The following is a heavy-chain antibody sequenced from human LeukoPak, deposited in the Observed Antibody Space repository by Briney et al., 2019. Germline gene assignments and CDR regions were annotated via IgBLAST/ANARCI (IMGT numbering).Heavy chain of an antibody. CDR3: ARRITMVRGVIIKGWFDP. Sequence: SETLSLTCTVSGYSISSGYYWSWIRQPPEKGLEWIGEINHSGSTNYNPSLKSRVTISVDTSKNQFSLKLSSVTAADTAVYYCARRITMVRGVIIKGWFDPWGQGTLVTVSS. V-gene: IGHV4-38-2*02. J-gene: IGHJ5*02. D-gene: IGHD3-10*01. CDR1: GYSISSGYY. CDR2: INHSGST.